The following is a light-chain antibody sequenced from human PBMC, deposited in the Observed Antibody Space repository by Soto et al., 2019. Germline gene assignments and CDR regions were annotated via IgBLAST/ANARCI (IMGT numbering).Light chain of an antibody. V-gene: IGLV1-40*01. CDR3: QSYDSRLSGWV. Sequence: QSVLTQPPSVSGAQGQRVTISCTGSSSNIGAGYDVHWYQQLPGTAPKLLIYGNSNRPSGVPDRFSGSKSGTSASLAITGLQAEDEADYYWQSYDSRLSGWVFGGGTKLTVL. CDR2: GNS. CDR1: SSNIGAGYD. J-gene: IGLJ3*02.